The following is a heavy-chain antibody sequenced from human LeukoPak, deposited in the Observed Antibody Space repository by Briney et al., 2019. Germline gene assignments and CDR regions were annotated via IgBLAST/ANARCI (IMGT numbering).Heavy chain of an antibody. CDR1: GFTFSAYE. D-gene: IGHD3-10*01. V-gene: IGHV3-21*04. CDR2: ISSTSSHT. CDR3: AKDIELGSRYPYYYGMDV. J-gene: IGHJ6*02. Sequence: GGSLRLSCAASGFTFSAYEMNCVRQAPGKGLEWVSSISSTSSHTYYGDSLEGRFTISRDNAKNSLYLQMNSLRAEDTALYYCAKDIELGSRYPYYYGMDVWGQGTTVTVSS.